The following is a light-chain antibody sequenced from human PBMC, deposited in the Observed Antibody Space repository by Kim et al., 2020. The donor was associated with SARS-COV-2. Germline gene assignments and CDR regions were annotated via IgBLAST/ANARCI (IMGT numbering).Light chain of an antibody. J-gene: IGKJ1*01. CDR1: QGISNS. Sequence: ASVGERVTITCRASQGISNSLAWYQQKPGKAPRLLIYATSTLQSGVPSRFSGSGSGTDFTLTISSLQPEDSAAYYCQQLDSYPRTFGQGTKVDIK. V-gene: IGKV1-9*01. CDR3: QQLDSYPRT. CDR2: ATS.